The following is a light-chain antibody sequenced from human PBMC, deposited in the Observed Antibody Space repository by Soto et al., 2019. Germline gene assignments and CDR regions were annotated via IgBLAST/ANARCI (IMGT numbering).Light chain of an antibody. CDR2: DAF. V-gene: IGKV3-11*01. CDR1: QSVRSY. J-gene: IGKJ5*01. CDR3: QQRHMWPIT. Sequence: EIVLTQSPATLSLSPGERATLSCRASQSVRSYLAWYQQKPGQTPRLLIYDAFNRATGIPARFSGSGSGTDFTLTISSLEPEDSAVYYCQQRHMWPITFGQGTRLEIK.